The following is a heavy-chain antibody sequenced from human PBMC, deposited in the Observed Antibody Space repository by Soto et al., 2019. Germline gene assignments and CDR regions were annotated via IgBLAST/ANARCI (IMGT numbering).Heavy chain of an antibody. D-gene: IGHD6-19*01. CDR1: GGSFSGYY. CDR2: INHSGIT. V-gene: IGHV4-34*01. J-gene: IGHJ4*02. CDR3: AIGPRMWLAGGGY. Sequence: NPSETLSLTCAVYGGSFSGYYWSWIRQPPGKGLEWLGEINHSGITDYNPSLKSRITISIDTSKKQFSLKLNSVTAADTAVYYCAIGPRMWLAGGGYWGQGTQVTVS.